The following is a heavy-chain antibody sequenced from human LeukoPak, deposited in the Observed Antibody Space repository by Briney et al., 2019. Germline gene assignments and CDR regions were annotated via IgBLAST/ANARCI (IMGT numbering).Heavy chain of an antibody. CDR3: ARDRAWGAPKSLYYYYGMGV. CDR1: GFTFSSYA. CDR2: ISYDGSNK. D-gene: IGHD3-16*01. Sequence: GGSLRLSCAASGFTFSSYAMHWVRQAPGKGLEWVAVISYDGSNKYYADSVKGRFTISRDNSKNTLYLQMNSLRAEDTAVYYCARDRAWGAPKSLYYYYGMGVWGQGTTVTVSS. J-gene: IGHJ6*02. V-gene: IGHV3-30*04.